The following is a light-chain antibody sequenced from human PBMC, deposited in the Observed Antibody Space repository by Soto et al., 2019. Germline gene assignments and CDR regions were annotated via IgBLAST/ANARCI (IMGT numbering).Light chain of an antibody. CDR1: QSVSSSY. V-gene: IGKV3-20*01. Sequence: EIVLTQSPGTLSLSPGERATLSCRASQSVSSSYLAWYQQKPGQAPRLLIYGASSRATGIPDRFSGSGSGTDFTLTIIRLEPEDVAVYYCQQYGSSPPYTFGQGTMLEI. J-gene: IGKJ2*01. CDR2: GAS. CDR3: QQYGSSPPYT.